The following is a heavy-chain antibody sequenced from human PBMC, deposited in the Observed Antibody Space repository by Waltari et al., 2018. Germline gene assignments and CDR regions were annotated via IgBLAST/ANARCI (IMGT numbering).Heavy chain of an antibody. V-gene: IGHV4-59*01. CDR3: ARSSFYAFDI. J-gene: IGHJ3*02. D-gene: IGHD6-6*01. Sequence: QVQLQESGSGLVKPSETLSLTCTASGGSIISYSWNWIRAPPGKGLEWIGYIYYSGSTNYNPSLKIRVTISVDTSKNQFSLKLSSVTAADTAVYYCARSSFYAFDIWGQGTMVTVSS. CDR2: IYYSGST. CDR1: GGSIISYS.